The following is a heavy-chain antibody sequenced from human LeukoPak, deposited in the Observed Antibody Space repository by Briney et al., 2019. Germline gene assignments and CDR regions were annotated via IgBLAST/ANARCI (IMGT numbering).Heavy chain of an antibody. V-gene: IGHV1-8*01. CDR3: ARRRYSSNWYYFDY. D-gene: IGHD6-13*01. CDR1: GYTFTSYG. J-gene: IGHJ4*02. Sequence: ASVKVSCKASGYTFTSYGINWVRQATGQGLEWTGWMNPNSGNTGYVQKFQGRVTMTRNTSISTAYMELSSLRSEDTAVYYCARRRYSSNWYYFDYWGQGTLVTVPS. CDR2: MNPNSGNT.